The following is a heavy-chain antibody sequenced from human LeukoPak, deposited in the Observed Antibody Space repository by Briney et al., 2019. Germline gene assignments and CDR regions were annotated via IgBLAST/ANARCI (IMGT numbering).Heavy chain of an antibody. V-gene: IGHV3-33*01. CDR3: ARATKKGTGYSSGWSIYYYYGMDV. CDR2: IWYDGSNK. D-gene: IGHD6-19*01. J-gene: IGHJ6*02. CDR1: GFTFSSYG. Sequence: PGGSLRLSCAASGFTFSSYGIHWVRQAPGKGLEWVAVIWYDGSNKYYADSVKGRFTISRDNSKNTLYLQMNSLRAEDTAVYYCARATKKGTGYSSGWSIYYYYGMDVWGQGTTVTVSS.